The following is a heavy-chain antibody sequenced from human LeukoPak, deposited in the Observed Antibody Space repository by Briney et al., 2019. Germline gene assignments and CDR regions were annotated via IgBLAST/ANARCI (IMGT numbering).Heavy chain of an antibody. CDR2: ISYDGSNK. J-gene: IGHJ4*02. CDR3: AKGWFFDY. Sequence: PGRSLRFSCAASGFTFSSYGMHWVRQAPGKGLEWVAVISYDGSNKYYADSVKGRFTISRDNSKNTLYLQMNSLRAEDTAVYYCAKGWFFDYWGQGTLVTVSS. CDR1: GFTFSSYG. D-gene: IGHD3-10*01. V-gene: IGHV3-30*18.